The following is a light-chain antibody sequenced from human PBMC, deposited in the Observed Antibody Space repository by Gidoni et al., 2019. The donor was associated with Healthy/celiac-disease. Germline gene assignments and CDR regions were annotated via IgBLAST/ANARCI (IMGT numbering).Light chain of an antibody. V-gene: IGKV1-5*03. CDR1: QSISSW. Sequence: DIQMTQSPSTLSASVGDRVTITCRASQSISSWLAWYQQKLGKAPKLLIYKASSLESGVPSRFSGSGSGTEFTLTISSLQPDDFATYYCQQYNSYSPSTFGPXTKVDIK. CDR3: QQYNSYSPST. J-gene: IGKJ3*01. CDR2: KAS.